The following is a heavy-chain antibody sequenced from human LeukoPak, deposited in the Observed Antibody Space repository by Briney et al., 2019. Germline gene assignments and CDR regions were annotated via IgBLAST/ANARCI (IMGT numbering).Heavy chain of an antibody. CDR1: GYTFTGYN. J-gene: IGHJ4*02. Sequence: ASVKVSCKASGYTFTGYNMHWVRQAPGQGPEWMGWMSPSSGGTNYAQKFQGRVTMTRDTSINTAYMELTRLTSDDTAVYYCVKDLYMAAASPDHWGQGTPVTVSS. D-gene: IGHD6-13*01. CDR2: MSPSSGGT. CDR3: VKDLYMAAASPDH. V-gene: IGHV1-2*02.